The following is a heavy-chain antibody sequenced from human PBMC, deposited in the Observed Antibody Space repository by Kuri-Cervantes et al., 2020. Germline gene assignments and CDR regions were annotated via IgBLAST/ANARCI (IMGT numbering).Heavy chain of an antibody. CDR3: ARDSTDIVVVPAAIVGRNGYFGYYYYGMDV. CDR2: ISSSSSTI. J-gene: IGHJ6*02. CDR1: GFTFSSYS. Sequence: GGSLRLSCAASGFTFSSYSMNWVRQAPGKGLEWVSYISSSSSTIYYADSVKGRFTISRDNAKNSLYLQMNSLRDEDTAVYYCARDSTDIVVVPAAIVGRNGYFGYYYYGMDVWGQGTTVTVSS. D-gene: IGHD2-2*01. V-gene: IGHV3-48*02.